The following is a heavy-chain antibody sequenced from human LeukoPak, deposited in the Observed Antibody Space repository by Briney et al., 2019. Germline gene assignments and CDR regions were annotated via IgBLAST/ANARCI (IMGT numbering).Heavy chain of an antibody. Sequence: ASVKVSCKTSGYTFTDYYLHWVRQAPGQGLEWVGWINPDTGGSFSAQKFQGRVTMTRAMSINTAYMELNRLSFDDTAVYYCSRGYQRLVHNWFDPWGQGTLVTVSS. D-gene: IGHD2-2*01. CDR2: INPDTGGS. V-gene: IGHV1-2*02. J-gene: IGHJ5*02. CDR1: GYTFTDYY. CDR3: SRGYQRLVHNWFDP.